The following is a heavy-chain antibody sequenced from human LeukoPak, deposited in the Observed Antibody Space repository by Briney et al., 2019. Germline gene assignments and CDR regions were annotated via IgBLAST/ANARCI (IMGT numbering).Heavy chain of an antibody. V-gene: IGHV3-7*01. CDR2: IKQDGSEK. CDR3: ASLDTAMVNGDY. CDR1: GITFSSYW. D-gene: IGHD5-18*01. Sequence: GGSLRLSCAASGITFSSYWMSWVRQAPGKGLEWVADIKQDGSEKNYVDSVKGRFTISRDNAKNSLYLQMNSLRAEDTAMYYCASLDTAMVNGDYWGQGTLVTVSS. J-gene: IGHJ4*02.